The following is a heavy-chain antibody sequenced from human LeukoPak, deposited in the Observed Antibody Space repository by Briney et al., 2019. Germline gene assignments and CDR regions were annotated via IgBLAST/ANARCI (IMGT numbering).Heavy chain of an antibody. D-gene: IGHD2-2*01. J-gene: IGHJ4*02. CDR2: IYYTGST. Sequence: PSGTLSLTCTVSGGSIDSYYWSWIRQPPGKGLEWIGYIYYTGSTEYHPSLKSRVTTSLDTSKNQFSLKLTSVTAADTAVYYCARVYQSAEYYFDYWGQGNLVSVSS. V-gene: IGHV4-59*01. CDR3: ARVYQSAEYYFDY. CDR1: GGSIDSYY.